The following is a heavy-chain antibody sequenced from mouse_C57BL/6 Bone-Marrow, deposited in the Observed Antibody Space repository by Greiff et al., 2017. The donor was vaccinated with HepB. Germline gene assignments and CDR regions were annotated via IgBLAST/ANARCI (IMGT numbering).Heavy chain of an antibody. CDR3: ARPYYDYDGYAMDY. V-gene: IGHV5-17*01. D-gene: IGHD2-4*01. J-gene: IGHJ4*01. Sequence: EVQRVESGGGLVKPGGSLKLSCAASGFTFSDYGMHWVRQAPEKGLEWVAYISSGSSTIYYADTVKGRFTISRDNAKNTLFLQMTSLRSEDTVMYYCARPYYDYDGYAMDYWGQGTSVTVSS. CDR1: GFTFSDYG. CDR2: ISSGSSTI.